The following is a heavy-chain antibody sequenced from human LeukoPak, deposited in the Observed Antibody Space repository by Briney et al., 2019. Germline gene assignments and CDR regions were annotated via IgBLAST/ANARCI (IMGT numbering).Heavy chain of an antibody. D-gene: IGHD3-22*01. CDR2: ISSSGSTI. CDR1: GFTFSDYY. J-gene: IGHJ5*02. Sequence: GGSLRLSCAASGFTFSDYYMSWIRQAPGKGLEWVSYISSSGSTIYYADFVKGRFTISRDNAKNSLYLQMNSLRAEDTAVYYCARGGEIVVVITTTPNWFDPWGQGTLVTVSS. CDR3: ARGGEIVVVITTTPNWFDP. V-gene: IGHV3-11*01.